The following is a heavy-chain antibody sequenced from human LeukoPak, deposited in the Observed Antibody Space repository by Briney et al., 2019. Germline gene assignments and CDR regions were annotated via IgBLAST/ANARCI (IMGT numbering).Heavy chain of an antibody. D-gene: IGHD3-16*01. CDR2: IYSNGRT. Sequence: SETLSLTCSVSGDSITSSAYYWGWIRQPPGKGLEFIGTIYSNGRTNYKPSLKSRVSMSIDTSNNHFSLKLTSVIASDTAVYFCARQVGEVGIMEGFDLWGPGTLVSVSS. CDR3: ARQVGEVGIMEGFDL. V-gene: IGHV4-39*01. CDR1: GDSITSSAYY. J-gene: IGHJ2*01.